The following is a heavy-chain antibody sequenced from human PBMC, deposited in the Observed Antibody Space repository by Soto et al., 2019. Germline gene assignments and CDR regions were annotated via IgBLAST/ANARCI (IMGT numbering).Heavy chain of an antibody. D-gene: IGHD3-22*01. J-gene: IGHJ4*02. CDR3: ARDRGHYYDSSGYPGV. CDR1: GYTFTSYA. CDR2: INAGNGNT. V-gene: IGHV1-3*01. Sequence: ASVKVSRKASGYTFTSYAMHWVRQAPGQRLEWMGWINAGNGNTKYSQKFRGRVTITRDTSASTAYMELSSLRSEDTAVYYCARDRGHYYDSSGYPGVWGQGTLVTVSA.